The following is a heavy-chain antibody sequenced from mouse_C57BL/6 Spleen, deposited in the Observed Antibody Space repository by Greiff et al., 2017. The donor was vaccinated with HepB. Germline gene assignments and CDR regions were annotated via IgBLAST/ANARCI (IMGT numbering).Heavy chain of an antibody. V-gene: IGHV1-63*01. CDR3: VYGSSPYAMDY. CDR1: GYTFTNYW. CDR2: IYPGGGYT. Sequence: VQLQESGAELVRPGTSVKMSCKASGYTFTNYWIGWAKQRPGHGLEWIGDIYPGGGYTNYNEKFKGKATLTADKSSSTAYMQFSSLTSEDSAIYYCVYGSSPYAMDYWGQGTSVTVSS. J-gene: IGHJ4*01. D-gene: IGHD1-1*01.